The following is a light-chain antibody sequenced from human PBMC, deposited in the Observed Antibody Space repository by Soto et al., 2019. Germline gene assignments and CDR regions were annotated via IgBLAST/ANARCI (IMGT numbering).Light chain of an antibody. CDR1: SSDVGGYNY. Sequence: QSVLTQPPSASGSPGQSVTISCTGTSSDVGGYNYVSWYQQHPGKAPKVMIYDVNKRPSGVPDRFSGSTSSNTASLTVSGLKAVDEADYYGRSRAGSDSPFVFGTGTSVTVL. CDR2: DVN. CDR3: RSRAGSDSPFV. V-gene: IGLV2-8*01. J-gene: IGLJ1*01.